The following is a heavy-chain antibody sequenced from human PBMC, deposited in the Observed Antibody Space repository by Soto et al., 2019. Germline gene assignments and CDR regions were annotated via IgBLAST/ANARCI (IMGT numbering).Heavy chain of an antibody. D-gene: IGHD2-15*01. V-gene: IGHV3-30-3*01. J-gene: IGHJ2*01. CDR2: ISYDGSNK. Sequence: QVQLVESGGGVVQPGRSLRLSCAASGFTFSSYAMHWVRQAPGKGLEWVAVISYDGSNKYYADSVKGRFTISRDNSKNTLYLQMNSVRAEDTAVYYCARDLPCVRGGRCYPPLLTNWYFDLWGRGTLVTVSS. CDR1: GFTFSSYA. CDR3: ARDLPCVRGGRCYPPLLTNWYFDL.